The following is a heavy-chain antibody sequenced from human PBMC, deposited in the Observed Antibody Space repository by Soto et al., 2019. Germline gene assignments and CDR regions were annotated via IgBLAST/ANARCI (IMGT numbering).Heavy chain of an antibody. J-gene: IGHJ3*02. V-gene: IGHV6-1*01. D-gene: IGHD3-22*01. CDR1: GDSIYTASVA. CDR2: TYYRSKWIS. CDR3: ARGRVSAFDI. Sequence: QVQLQQSGPGLVKPSQTLSLTCAISGDSIYTASVAWNWIRQSPSRGLEWLGRTYYRSKWISDYAVSVKSRILINPDTPKNHFSLQVNSVTPEDTAVYYCARGRVSAFDIWGQGTMVTVSS.